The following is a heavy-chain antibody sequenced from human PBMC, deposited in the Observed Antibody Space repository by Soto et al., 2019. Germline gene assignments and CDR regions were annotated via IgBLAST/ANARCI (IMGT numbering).Heavy chain of an antibody. V-gene: IGHV1-69*01. Sequence: GASVKVSGKASAGALRNHAGSWVRQAPGQGPEWMGGIRPLSVTTNYVQKFQGRVTITADESMTKDYMELSSLRFCDTAVYYCVRCTDRSAFD. CDR1: AGALRNHA. CDR2: IRPLSVTT. J-gene: IGHJ3*02. CDR3: VRCTDRSAFD.